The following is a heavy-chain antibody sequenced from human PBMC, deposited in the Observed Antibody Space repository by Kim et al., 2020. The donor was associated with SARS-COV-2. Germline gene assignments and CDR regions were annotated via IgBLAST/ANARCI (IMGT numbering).Heavy chain of an antibody. D-gene: IGHD3-22*01. CDR3: ARDGSINYYDSSAEDYFDY. Sequence: GRLTISRDNAKNSLYLQMNSLRAEDTALYHCARDGSINYYDSSAEDYFDYWGQGTLVTVSS. V-gene: IGHV3-20*01. J-gene: IGHJ4*02.